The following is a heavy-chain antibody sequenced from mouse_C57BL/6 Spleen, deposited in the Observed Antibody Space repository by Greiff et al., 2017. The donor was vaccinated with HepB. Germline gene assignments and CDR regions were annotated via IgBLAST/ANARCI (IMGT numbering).Heavy chain of an antibody. CDR3: ARGWGGGYAMDD. D-gene: IGHD1-1*02. V-gene: IGHV1-64*01. Sequence: QVQLQQPGAELVKPGASVKLSCKASGYTFTSYWMHWVKQRPGKGLEWIGMIHPNSGSTNYNEKFKSQATLTVDKSSSTAYMQISSLTSDDSAVYCCARGWGGGYAMDDWGQGTSVTVSS. CDR2: IHPNSGST. J-gene: IGHJ4*01. CDR1: GYTFTSYW.